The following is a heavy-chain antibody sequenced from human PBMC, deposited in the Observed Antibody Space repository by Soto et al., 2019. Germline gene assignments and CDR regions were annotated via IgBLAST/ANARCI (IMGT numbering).Heavy chain of an antibody. J-gene: IGHJ6*02. CDR3: ARVGRAGEYDFWSGYVYYYYGMDV. CDR1: GGSFSGYY. CDR2: INHSGST. V-gene: IGHV4-34*01. D-gene: IGHD3-3*01. Sequence: SETLSLTCAVYGGSFSGYYWSWIRQPPGKGLEWIGEINHSGSTNYNPSLKSRVTISVDTSKNQFSLKLSSVTAADTAVYYCARVGRAGEYDFWSGYVYYYYGMDVWGQGTTVTVS.